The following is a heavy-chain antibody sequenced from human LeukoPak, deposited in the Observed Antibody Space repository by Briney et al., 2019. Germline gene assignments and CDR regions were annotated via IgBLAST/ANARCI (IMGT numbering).Heavy chain of an antibody. CDR3: AKQFTLDTAMVHIFDY. CDR1: GFTFSSYG. CDR2: ISYDGSNK. J-gene: IGHJ4*02. D-gene: IGHD5-18*01. Sequence: GGSLRLSCAASGFTFSSYGMHWVRQAPGKGLEWVAVISYDGSNKYYADSVKGRFTISRDNSKNTLYLQMSSLRAEDTAVYYCAKQFTLDTAMVHIFDYWGQGTLVTVSS. V-gene: IGHV3-30*18.